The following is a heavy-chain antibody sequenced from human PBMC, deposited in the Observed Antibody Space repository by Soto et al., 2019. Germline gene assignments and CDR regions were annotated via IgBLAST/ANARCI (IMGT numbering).Heavy chain of an antibody. J-gene: IGHJ4*02. CDR1: GGSISSSSYY. CDR3: ARLFPRVVPAAIYFDY. V-gene: IGHV4-39*01. D-gene: IGHD2-2*01. Sequence: PSETLSLTCTVSGGSISSSSYYWGWIRQPPGKGLEWIGSIYYSGRTYYNPSLKSRVTISVDTSKNQFSLKLSSVTAADTAVYYCARLFPRVVPAAIYFDYWGQGILVTVSS. CDR2: IYYSGRT.